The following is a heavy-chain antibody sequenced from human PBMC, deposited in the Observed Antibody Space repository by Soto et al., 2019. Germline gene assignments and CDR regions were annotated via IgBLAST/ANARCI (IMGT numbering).Heavy chain of an antibody. CDR3: AKADANSVLYFDY. Sequence: GGSLRLSCAASGFTFSSYAMSWVRQAPGKGLEWVSAISGRGGSTYYEDSVKGRFTISRDNSKNTMYLQMNSLRAEDTAVYYCAKADANSVLYFDYWGQGTLVTVSS. CDR2: ISGRGGST. CDR1: GFTFSSYA. V-gene: IGHV3-23*01. D-gene: IGHD2-8*01. J-gene: IGHJ4*02.